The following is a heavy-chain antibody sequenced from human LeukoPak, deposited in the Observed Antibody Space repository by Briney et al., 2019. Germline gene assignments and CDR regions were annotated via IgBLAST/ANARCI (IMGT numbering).Heavy chain of an antibody. CDR3: ARGRHMSGSYWGSLTIGGADYAFDI. CDR2: IYSGGGT. V-gene: IGHV3-66*01. CDR1: GFTVSSNY. Sequence: PGGSLRLSCAASGFTVSSNYMSWVRQASGRGLGWVLVIYSGGGTYYADSVKGRFTISRDNSKNTLYLQMNSLRAEDTAVYYCARGRHMSGSYWGSLTIGGADYAFDIWGQGTMVTVSS. J-gene: IGHJ3*02. D-gene: IGHD1-26*01.